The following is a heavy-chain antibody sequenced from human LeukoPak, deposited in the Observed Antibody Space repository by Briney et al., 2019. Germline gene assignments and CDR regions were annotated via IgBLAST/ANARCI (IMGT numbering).Heavy chain of an antibody. J-gene: IGHJ2*01. CDR1: GFTFSRNG. V-gene: IGHV3-33*01. CDR2: IYYDGSNK. CDR3: ARDLLYSGSYSWYFDL. D-gene: IGHD1-26*01. Sequence: PGRSLRLSCAASGFTFSRNGMHWVRQAPGKGLEWVALIYYDGSNKYYVDSVKGRFTISRDDSKNMLYLQMNSLRAEDTAVYYCARDLLYSGSYSWYFDLWGRGTPVTVSS.